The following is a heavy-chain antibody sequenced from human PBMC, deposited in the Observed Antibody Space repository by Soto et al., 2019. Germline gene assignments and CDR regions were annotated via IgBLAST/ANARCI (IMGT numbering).Heavy chain of an antibody. V-gene: IGHV4-4*02. CDR3: ARFVGFLRELRWDGMDV. D-gene: IGHD1-26*01. Sequence: QVQLQESGPGLVKPSGTLSLTCAVSGGSISSSNWWSWVRQPPGKGLEWIGEIYHSGSTNYNPSLKSRVTISVEKSKNQFSLKLSSVTAADTAVYYCARFVGFLRELRWDGMDVWGQGTTVTVSS. J-gene: IGHJ6*02. CDR1: GGSISSSNW. CDR2: IYHSGST.